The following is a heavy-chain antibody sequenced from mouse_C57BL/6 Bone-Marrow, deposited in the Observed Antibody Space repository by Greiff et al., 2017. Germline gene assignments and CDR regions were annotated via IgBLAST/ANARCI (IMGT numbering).Heavy chain of an antibody. J-gene: IGHJ2*01. CDR2: IDPETGGT. CDR3: TRGVTTRLRYYFDY. Sequence: QVQLKQSGAELVRPGASVTLSCKASGYTFTDYEMHWVKQTPVHGLEWIGAIDPETGGTAYNQKFKGKAILTADKSSSTAYMELRSLTSEDSAVYYCTRGVTTRLRYYFDYWGQGTTLTVSS. V-gene: IGHV1-15*01. CDR1: GYTFTDYE. D-gene: IGHD2-1*01.